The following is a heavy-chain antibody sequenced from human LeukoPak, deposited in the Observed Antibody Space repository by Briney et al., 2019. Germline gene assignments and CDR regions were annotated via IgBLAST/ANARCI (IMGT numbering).Heavy chain of an antibody. CDR1: GGSISSYY. CDR2: IYYSGST. Sequence: SETLSLTCTVSGGSISSYYWGWIRQPPGKGLEWIGSIYYSGSTYYNPSLKSRVTISVDTSKNQFSLKLSSVTAADTAVYYCARHTSAAGTGYWGQGTLVTVSS. D-gene: IGHD6-13*01. V-gene: IGHV4-39*01. CDR3: ARHTSAAGTGY. J-gene: IGHJ4*02.